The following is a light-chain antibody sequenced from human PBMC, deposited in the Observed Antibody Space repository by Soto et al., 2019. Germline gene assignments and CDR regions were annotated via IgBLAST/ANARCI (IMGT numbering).Light chain of an antibody. CDR1: SSNIGNNY. CDR3: AAWDGSLSGRGV. V-gene: IGLV1-47*01. Sequence: QSVLTQPPSASGTPGQRVTISCSGSSSNIGNNYVYWYQMVPGTAPKLLIYRNNQRPSGVRDRFSGSRSGTSASLAISGLRSEDEADYYCAAWDGSLSGRGVFGGGTQLTVL. CDR2: RNN. J-gene: IGLJ3*02.